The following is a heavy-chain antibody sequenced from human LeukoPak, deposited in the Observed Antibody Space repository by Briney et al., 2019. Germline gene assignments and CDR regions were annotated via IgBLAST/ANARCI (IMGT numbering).Heavy chain of an antibody. Sequence: PSETLSLTCAVYGGSFSGYYWSWIRQPPGKGPEWVGEINHSGSTNYNPSLKSRVTISVDTSKNQFSLKLSSVTAADTAVYYCARGLPGIAVKGTNFDYWGQGTLVTVSS. CDR3: ARGLPGIAVKGTNFDY. CDR2: INHSGST. V-gene: IGHV4-34*01. CDR1: GGSFSGYY. D-gene: IGHD6-19*01. J-gene: IGHJ4*02.